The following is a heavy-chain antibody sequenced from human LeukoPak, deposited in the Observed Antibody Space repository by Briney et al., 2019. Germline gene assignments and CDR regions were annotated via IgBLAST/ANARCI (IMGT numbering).Heavy chain of an antibody. Sequence: PGGSLRLSCAASGFTFSSYWMIWVRQAPGKALEWVANIKQDGTEKYSVDSVKGRFTISRDNAKNSLYLQMNSVRAEDTAVYYCVRDFRFLDDYWGQGTLVSVSS. CDR1: GFTFSSYW. CDR3: VRDFRFLDDY. D-gene: IGHD3-3*01. V-gene: IGHV3-7*01. CDR2: IKQDGTEK. J-gene: IGHJ4*02.